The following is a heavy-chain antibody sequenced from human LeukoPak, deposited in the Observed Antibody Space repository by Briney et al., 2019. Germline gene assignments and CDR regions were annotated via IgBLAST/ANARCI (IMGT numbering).Heavy chain of an antibody. J-gene: IGHJ4*02. Sequence: GGSLRLSCAASGFTFSSYAMNWIRQAPGKGLEWVSSISSSGAYIYYADLVEGRFTISRDNGKNSLYLQMNSLRAEDTAVYYCARGVGNYRYYFDFWGQGTLVTVSA. V-gene: IGHV3-21*01. CDR2: ISSSGAYI. CDR1: GFTFSSYA. CDR3: ARGVGNYRYYFDF. D-gene: IGHD3-22*01.